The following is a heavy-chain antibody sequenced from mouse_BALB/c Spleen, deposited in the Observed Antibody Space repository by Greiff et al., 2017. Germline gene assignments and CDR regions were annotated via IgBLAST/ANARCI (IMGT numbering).Heavy chain of an antibody. Sequence: EVHLVESGGGLVQPGGSRKLSCAASGFTFSSFGMHWVRQAPEKGLEWVAYISSGSSTIYYADTVKGRFTISRDNPKNTLFLQMTSLRSEDTAMYYCARKKYGNYEFAYWGQGTLVTVSA. V-gene: IGHV5-17*02. CDR3: ARKKYGNYEFAY. D-gene: IGHD2-10*02. CDR1: GFTFSSFG. CDR2: ISSGSSTI. J-gene: IGHJ3*01.